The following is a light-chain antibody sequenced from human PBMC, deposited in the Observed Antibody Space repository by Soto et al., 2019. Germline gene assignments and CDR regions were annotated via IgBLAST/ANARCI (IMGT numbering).Light chain of an antibody. Sequence: DIQMTQSPSSLSASVGDRVTITCRASQSIGSYLSWYQQKPGKAPKLLINVASTLQSGVPSRFSGSGSGTDFTLAISSLQPVDFATYYCQQSSSTPQTFGGGTRVEIK. J-gene: IGKJ4*01. CDR1: QSIGSY. CDR2: VAS. V-gene: IGKV1-39*01. CDR3: QQSSSTPQT.